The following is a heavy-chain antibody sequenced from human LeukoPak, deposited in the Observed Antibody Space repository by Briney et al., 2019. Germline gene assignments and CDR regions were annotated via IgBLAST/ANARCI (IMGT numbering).Heavy chain of an antibody. CDR2: ISWNSGSI. Sequence: PGGSLRLSCAASGFTFDDYAMHWVRQAPGKGLEWVSGISWNSGSIGYADSVKGRFTIPRDNAKNSLYLQMNSLRAEDTALYYCAKSRAGVQQLTDFDYWGQGTLVTASS. J-gene: IGHJ4*02. V-gene: IGHV3-9*01. CDR3: AKSRAGVQQLTDFDY. CDR1: GFTFDDYA. D-gene: IGHD6-13*01.